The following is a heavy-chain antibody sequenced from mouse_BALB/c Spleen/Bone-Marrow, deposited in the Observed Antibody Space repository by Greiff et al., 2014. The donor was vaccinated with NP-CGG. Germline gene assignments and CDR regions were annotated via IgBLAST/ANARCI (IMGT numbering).Heavy chain of an antibody. CDR3: ARYGYYDAMDY. CDR2: ISSGSSTI. D-gene: IGHD2-2*01. J-gene: IGHJ4*01. V-gene: IGHV5-17*02. Sequence: DVMLVESGGGLVQPGGSRKLSCAASGFTFSSFGMHWVRQAPEKGLEWVAYISSGSSTIYYADTVKGRFTISRDNPKNTLFLQMTSLRPEDTAMYYCARYGYYDAMDYWGQGTSVTVSS. CDR1: GFTFSSFG.